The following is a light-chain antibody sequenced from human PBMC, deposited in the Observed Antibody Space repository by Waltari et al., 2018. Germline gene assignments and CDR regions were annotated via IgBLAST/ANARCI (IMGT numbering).Light chain of an antibody. CDR2: STS. CDR3: QQYNYWPWT. CDR1: QSLNSA. J-gene: IGKJ1*01. Sequence: EIVMTQSPAPLSMSPGESATLPCRASQSLNSAFAWYQQKPGQAPRLLIYSTSTRATGTPARFSGSGSGTEFTLTISSLQSEDFAIYYCQQYNYWPWTFGQGTRVEIK. V-gene: IGKV3D-15*01.